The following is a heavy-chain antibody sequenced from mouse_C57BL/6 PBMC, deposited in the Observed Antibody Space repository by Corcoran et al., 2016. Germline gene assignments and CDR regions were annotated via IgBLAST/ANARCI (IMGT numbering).Heavy chain of an antibody. CDR2: INTYSGVP. CDR1: GYTFTTCG. CDR3: ARPYSNYVDY. Sequence: QIQLVQSGPELKKPGETVKISCTASGYTFTTCGLSWVKQAPGKGLKRMGWINTYSGVPTYADDFKGRFAFSLETSASTAYLQINNLKNEDTATYFCARPYSNYVDYWGQGTTLTVSS. V-gene: IGHV9-3*01. D-gene: IGHD2-5*01. J-gene: IGHJ2*01.